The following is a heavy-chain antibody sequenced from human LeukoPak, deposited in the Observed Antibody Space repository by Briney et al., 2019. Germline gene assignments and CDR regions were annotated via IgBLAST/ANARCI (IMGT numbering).Heavy chain of an antibody. D-gene: IGHD3-22*01. CDR3: ARDSYYDSSGYPY. Sequence: GGSLRLSCAASGFTFSSYWMSWVRQAPGKGLEWVANIKQDGSEKYYVDSVKGRFTISRDNAKNSLYLQMNSLRAEDTAVYYCARDSYYDSSGYPYWGQGTLVTVSS. CDR2: IKQDGSEK. V-gene: IGHV3-7*01. J-gene: IGHJ4*02. CDR1: GFTFSSYW.